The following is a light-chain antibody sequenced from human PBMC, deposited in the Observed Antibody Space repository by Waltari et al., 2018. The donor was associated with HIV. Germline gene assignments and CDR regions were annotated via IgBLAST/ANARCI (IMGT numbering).Light chain of an antibody. CDR1: QTISNW. Sequence: DIQMTQSPSTLSASVGARVTITCRASQTISNWLAWYQQKPGEAPQLLIYKASTLESGVPSRFSGSGSGTEFTLTISSLQPDDFATYYCQYYKTFGQGTRLEIK. V-gene: IGKV1-5*03. J-gene: IGKJ5*01. CDR3: QYYKT. CDR2: KAS.